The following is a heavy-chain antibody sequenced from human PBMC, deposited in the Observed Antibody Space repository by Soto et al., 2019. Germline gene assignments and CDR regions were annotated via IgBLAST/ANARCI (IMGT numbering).Heavy chain of an antibody. CDR1: VGSMSSTYY. CDR3: ARHFDGGYLGDAFDI. J-gene: IGHJ3*02. CDR2: LHFSGRT. Sequence: PSETLSLTCIVSVGSMSSTYYWGWIRQPPGKGLEWIGSLHFSGRTYYNPSLKSRVTISVDTSKKHFSLKLSSVTAADTAVYYCARHFDGGYLGDAFDIWGQGTLVTVSS. V-gene: IGHV4-39*02. D-gene: IGHD5-12*01.